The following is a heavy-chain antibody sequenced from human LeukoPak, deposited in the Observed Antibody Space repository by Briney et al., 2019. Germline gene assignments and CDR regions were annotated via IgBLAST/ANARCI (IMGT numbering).Heavy chain of an antibody. CDR3: ARGGGLDV. V-gene: IGHV3-7*03. Sequence: QPGGSLRLSCAASGFTFSSYWMNWARQAPGKGLEWVASINHNGNVNYYVDSVKGRFTISRDNAKNSLYLQMSNLRAEDTAVYFCARGGGLDVWGQGATVTVSS. D-gene: IGHD3-16*01. CDR2: INHNGNVN. CDR1: GFTFSSYW. J-gene: IGHJ6*02.